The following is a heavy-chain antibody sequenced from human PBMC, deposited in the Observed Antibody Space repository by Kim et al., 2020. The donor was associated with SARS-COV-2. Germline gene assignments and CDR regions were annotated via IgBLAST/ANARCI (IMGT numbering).Heavy chain of an antibody. J-gene: IGHJ3*02. CDR3: ASTQQLVNAFDI. D-gene: IGHD6-13*01. CDR2: T. V-gene: IGHV5-51*01. Sequence: TRYSPSFQGQVTISADKSISTAYLQWSSLKASDTAMYYCASTQQLVNAFDIWGQGTMVTVSS.